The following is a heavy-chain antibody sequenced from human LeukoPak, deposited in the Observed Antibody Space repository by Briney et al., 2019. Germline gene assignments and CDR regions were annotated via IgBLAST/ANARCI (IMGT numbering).Heavy chain of an antibody. V-gene: IGHV3-48*03. Sequence: PGGSLGLSXAASGFTFSSYEMNWVRQAPGKGLEWVSYISSSGSTIYYADSVKGRFTISRDNAKNSLYLQMNSLRAEDTAVYYCARGGYGDSLEPDLPDDYWGQGTLVTVSS. J-gene: IGHJ4*02. CDR2: ISSSGSTI. CDR1: GFTFSSYE. CDR3: ARGGYGDSLEPDLPDDY. D-gene: IGHD4-17*01.